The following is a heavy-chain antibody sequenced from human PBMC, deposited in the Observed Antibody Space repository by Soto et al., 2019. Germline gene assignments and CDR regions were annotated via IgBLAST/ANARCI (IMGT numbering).Heavy chain of an antibody. V-gene: IGHV5-51*01. CDR2: IKPGGSDI. CDR1: GYMFSRDW. D-gene: IGHD1-7*01. J-gene: IGHJ4*02. Sequence: HGESLKISCKGSGYMFSRDWIGWVRQMLGKGLAWMGIIKPGGSDIRYSPPFQGQVTISADISISTAYLEFRSLEASDTAMYFCARQLNYILASWRQGTLVTVSS. CDR3: ARQLNYILAS.